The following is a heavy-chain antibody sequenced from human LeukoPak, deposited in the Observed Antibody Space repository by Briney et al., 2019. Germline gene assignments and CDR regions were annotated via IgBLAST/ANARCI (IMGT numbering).Heavy chain of an antibody. CDR1: GFTVSSNY. V-gene: IGHV3-53*01. J-gene: IGHJ4*02. D-gene: IGHD5-24*01. CDR2: IYSGGST. CDR3: ARGDGYNSAPFDY. Sequence: PGGSLRLSCAVSGFTVSSNYMSWVRQASGKGLEWVSVIYSGGSTYYADSVKGRFTISRDNSKNTLYLQMNSLRAEDTAVYYCARGDGYNSAPFDYWGQGTLVTVSS.